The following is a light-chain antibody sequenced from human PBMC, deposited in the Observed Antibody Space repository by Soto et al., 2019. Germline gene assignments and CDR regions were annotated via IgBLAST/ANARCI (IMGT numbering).Light chain of an antibody. CDR3: SSYAATNNYV. CDR1: SNDVGGYNY. CDR2: EVS. J-gene: IGLJ1*01. Sequence: QSVLAQPPSASGSPGQSVAISCTGTSNDVGGYNYVSWYQQHPGKAPKLIIYEVSKRPSDIPDRFSGSKSGNTASLAVSGLQAEDEADYYCSSYAATNNYVFGTGTKVTAL. V-gene: IGLV2-8*01.